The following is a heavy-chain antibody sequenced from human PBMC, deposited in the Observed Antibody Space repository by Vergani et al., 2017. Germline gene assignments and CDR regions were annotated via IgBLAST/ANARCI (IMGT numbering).Heavy chain of an antibody. CDR3: ARDTRTVTTLGSYWFDP. Sequence: QVQLPESGPGLVKPSQTLSLTCTVSGGSLSSGGYYWSWIRQHPGKGLEWIGYIYYSGSTYYNPSLKSRVTISVDTSKNQFSLKLSSVTAADTAVYYCARDTRTVTTLGSYWFDPWGQGTLVTVSS. V-gene: IGHV4-31*03. CDR1: GGSLSSGGYY. J-gene: IGHJ5*02. D-gene: IGHD4-11*01. CDR2: IYYSGST.